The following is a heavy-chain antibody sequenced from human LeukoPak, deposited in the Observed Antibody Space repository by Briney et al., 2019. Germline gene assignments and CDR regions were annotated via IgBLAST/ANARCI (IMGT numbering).Heavy chain of an antibody. CDR3: ARGAVGAAYDY. CDR1: GGSISRGSYY. D-gene: IGHD1-26*01. CDR2: IYASGST. V-gene: IGHV4-61*02. J-gene: IGHJ4*02. Sequence: PSQTLSLTCTVSGGSISRGSYYWSWIRQPAGKGLEWIGRIYASGSTNYNPSVKSRVTILVDTSKNQFSLQLNSVTAADTAVYYCARGAVGAAYDYWGQGTLVTVSS.